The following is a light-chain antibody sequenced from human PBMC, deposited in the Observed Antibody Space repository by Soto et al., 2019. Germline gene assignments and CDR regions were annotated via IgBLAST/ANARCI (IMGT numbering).Light chain of an antibody. CDR1: QSISSW. Sequence: DIQMTQSPSTLSASVGDRVTITCLASQSISSWLAWYQQKPGKAPKLLIYDASSLESGVPSRVSGSGSGTEFTLTIDSLQPDDFAPYYCQEYKSYSWTLGQGTKVDIK. CDR2: DAS. CDR3: QEYKSYSWT. J-gene: IGKJ1*01. V-gene: IGKV1-5*01.